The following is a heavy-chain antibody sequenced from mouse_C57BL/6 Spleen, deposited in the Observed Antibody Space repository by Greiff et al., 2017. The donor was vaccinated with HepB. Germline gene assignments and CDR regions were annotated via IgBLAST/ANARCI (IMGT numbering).Heavy chain of an antibody. CDR3: ARHWHYYAMDY. Sequence: QVQLKQSGPGLVAPSQSLSITCTVSGFSLTSYGVRWVRQPLGKGLEWLVVIWSDGSTTYNSALKSRLSISKDNSKSQVFLKMNSLQTDDTAMYYCARHWHYYAMDYWGQGTSVTVSS. CDR2: IWSDGST. V-gene: IGHV2-6-1*01. CDR1: GFSLTSYG. J-gene: IGHJ4*01.